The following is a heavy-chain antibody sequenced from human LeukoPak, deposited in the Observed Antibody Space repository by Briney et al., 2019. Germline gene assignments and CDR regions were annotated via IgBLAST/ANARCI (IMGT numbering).Heavy chain of an antibody. J-gene: IGHJ6*03. D-gene: IGHD2-2*01. V-gene: IGHV4-39*07. CDR3: ARHYCSTTSCYGDLDYYYYYYMDV. Sequence: SETLSLTCTVSGGSISSSSYYWGWIRQPPGKGLEWIGSIYYSGSTYYNPSLKCRVTISVDTSKNQFSLKLSSVTAADTAVYYCARHYCSTTSCYGDLDYYYYYYMDVWGKGTTVTVSS. CDR2: IYYSGST. CDR1: GGSISSSSYY.